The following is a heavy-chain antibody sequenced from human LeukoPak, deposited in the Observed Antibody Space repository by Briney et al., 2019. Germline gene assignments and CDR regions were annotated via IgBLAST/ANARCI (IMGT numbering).Heavy chain of an antibody. V-gene: IGHV3-21*04. CDR2: ISPDSNYK. D-gene: IGHD3-22*01. Sequence: GGSLRLSCAASGFTFSTYSMNWLRLAPGKGLEWVSSISPDSNYKYYVDSVKGRFTISRDNAKSSLYLQMNSLRAEDTAVYYCAKEEGYYYDSGGYYVEYFQHWGQGTLVTVSS. CDR3: AKEEGYYYDSGGYYVEYFQH. J-gene: IGHJ1*01. CDR1: GFTFSTYS.